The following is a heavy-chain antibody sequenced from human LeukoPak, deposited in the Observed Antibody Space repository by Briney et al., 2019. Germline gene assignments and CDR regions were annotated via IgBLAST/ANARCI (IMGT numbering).Heavy chain of an antibody. D-gene: IGHD2-2*01. CDR2: INPNSGGT. J-gene: IGHJ4*02. V-gene: IGHV1-2*02. CDR1: GYTFTGYY. CDR3: ARGLRDIVVVPAAISFDY. Sequence: GASVKVSCKASGYTFTGYYMHWVRQAPGQGLEWMGWINPNSGGTNYAQKFQGRVTMTRDTSISTAYMELSRLRSDDTAVYYCARGLRDIVVVPAAISFDYWGQGTLVTVSS.